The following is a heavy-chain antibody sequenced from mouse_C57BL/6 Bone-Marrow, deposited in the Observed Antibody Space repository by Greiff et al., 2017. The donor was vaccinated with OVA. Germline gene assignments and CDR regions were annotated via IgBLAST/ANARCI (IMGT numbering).Heavy chain of an antibody. CDR2: IDPSGSYN. V-gene: IGHV1-69*01. CDR3: ESSEDYDGGYFGV. Sequence: VQLQQPGAELVMPGASVKLSCKASGYTFTSYWMHWVKQRPGQGLEWIGEIDPSGSYNNYNQKFKGKSTLTVDKSSSTAYMQLSSLTSEDSAVYSCESSEDYDGGYFGVWGTGTTVTVSS. D-gene: IGHD2-4*01. CDR1: GYTFTSYW. J-gene: IGHJ1*03.